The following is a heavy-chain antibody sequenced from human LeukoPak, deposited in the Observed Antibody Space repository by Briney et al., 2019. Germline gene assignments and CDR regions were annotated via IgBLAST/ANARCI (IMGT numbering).Heavy chain of an antibody. CDR1: GFTFGSYS. D-gene: IGHD4-17*01. CDR3: ASDDYGDL. Sequence: GSLRLSCAASGFTFGSYSMNWVRQAPGKGLEWIGSIYYSGSTYYSPSLKSRVTISVDTSKNQFSLKLSSVTAADTAVYYCASDDYGDLWGQGTLVTVSS. CDR2: IYYSGST. V-gene: IGHV4-39*07. J-gene: IGHJ4*02.